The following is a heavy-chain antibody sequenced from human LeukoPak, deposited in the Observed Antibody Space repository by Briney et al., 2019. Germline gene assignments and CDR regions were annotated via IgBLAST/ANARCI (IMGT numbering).Heavy chain of an antibody. J-gene: IGHJ4*02. D-gene: IGHD5-18*01. Sequence: PGGSLRLSCAASGFTFSSYAMSWVRQAPGKGLEWVSAISGSGGSTYYADSVKGRFTISRDNSKNTLYLQMNSLRAEATALYYCTKCGYSYGFSQYYYFDYWGQGTLVTVSS. V-gene: IGHV3-23*01. CDR3: TKCGYSYGFSQYYYFDY. CDR2: ISGSGGST. CDR1: GFTFSSYA.